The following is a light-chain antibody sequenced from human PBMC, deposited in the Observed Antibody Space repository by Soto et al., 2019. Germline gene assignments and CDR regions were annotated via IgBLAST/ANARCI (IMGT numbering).Light chain of an antibody. Sequence: DIVMTQSPDSLAVSLGERSTINCKSSQNVLYTSNNKNQLAWYQQKPGQPPNLLNYWTSTRESGVPDRFSGSGSGTTFTLTVSRLQAEDVALYYCPQSHNPPYTFGQGTNWEIK. CDR1: QNVLYTSNNKNQ. J-gene: IGKJ2*01. CDR3: PQSHNPPYT. CDR2: WTS. V-gene: IGKV4-1*01.